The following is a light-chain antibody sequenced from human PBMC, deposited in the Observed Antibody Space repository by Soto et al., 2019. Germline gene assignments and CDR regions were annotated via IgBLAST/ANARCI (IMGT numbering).Light chain of an antibody. J-gene: IGKJ2*01. CDR2: GAS. CDR1: QSVSSY. CDR3: QQYGRSPYS. Sequence: EIVLTQSPATLSLSPGERATLSCRASQSVSSYLAWYQQKPGQAPSLLIYGASSRATGIPDRFSGSGSGTDFTLTISRLEPEDFAVYYCQQYGRSPYSFGQGTKVDIK. V-gene: IGKV3-20*01.